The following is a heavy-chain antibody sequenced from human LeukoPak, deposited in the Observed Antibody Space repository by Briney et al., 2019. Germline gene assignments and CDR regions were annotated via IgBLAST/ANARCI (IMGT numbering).Heavy chain of an antibody. Sequence: ASVQVSCKAFGYTFTSNYVHWVRQPPGQGLEWVGWIDPNNGGTYYAQHFQGRVTMTRDTSITTAYMELNSLTSDDTAVYYCARDLKDDGFGAGGSLGFWGQGTLVTVSS. CDR1: GYTFTSNY. J-gene: IGHJ4*02. CDR2: IDPNNGGT. CDR3: ARDLKDDGFGAGGSLGF. V-gene: IGHV1-2*02. D-gene: IGHD3-10*01.